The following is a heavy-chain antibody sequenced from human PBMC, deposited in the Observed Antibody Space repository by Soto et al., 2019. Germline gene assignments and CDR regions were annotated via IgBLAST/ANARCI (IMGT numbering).Heavy chain of an antibody. V-gene: IGHV3-48*01. CDR3: ARRSRMDG. CDR2: ISSGSSTI. Sequence: GGSLRLSCAASGFTFSSYSMNWVRQAPGKGLEWVSYISSGSSTIYYADSVKGRFTISRDNAKNSLYLQMNSLRAEDTAVYYCARRSRMDGSGNGTPGTVS. CDR1: GFTFSSYS. D-gene: IGHD2-2*01. J-gene: IGHJ6*03.